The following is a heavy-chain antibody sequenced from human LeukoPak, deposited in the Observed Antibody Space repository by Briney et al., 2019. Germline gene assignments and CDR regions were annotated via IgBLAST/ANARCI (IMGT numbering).Heavy chain of an antibody. Sequence: PSETLSLTCTVSGGSISSSSYYWGWIRQPPGKGLEWIGSIYYSGSTYYNPSLKSRVTISVDTSKNQFSLKLSSVTAADTAVYYCSGSGYSHDAFDIWGQGTMVTVSS. J-gene: IGHJ3*02. CDR2: IYYSGST. CDR1: GGSISSSSYY. D-gene: IGHD3-3*01. V-gene: IGHV4-39*07. CDR3: SGSGYSHDAFDI.